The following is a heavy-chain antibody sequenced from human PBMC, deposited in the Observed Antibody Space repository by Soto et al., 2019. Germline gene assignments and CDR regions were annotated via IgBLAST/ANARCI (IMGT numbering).Heavy chain of an antibody. D-gene: IGHD2-15*01. V-gene: IGHV3-21*01. CDR2: ISSSSSYI. J-gene: IGHJ6*02. CDR1: GFTFSSYS. Sequence: GGSLRLSCAASGFTFSSYSMNWVRQAPGKGLEWVSSISSSSSYIYYADSVKGRFTISRDNAKNSLYLQMNSLRAEDTAVYYCARVDTRSLQFYGMDVWGQGTTVTVPS. CDR3: ARVDTRSLQFYGMDV.